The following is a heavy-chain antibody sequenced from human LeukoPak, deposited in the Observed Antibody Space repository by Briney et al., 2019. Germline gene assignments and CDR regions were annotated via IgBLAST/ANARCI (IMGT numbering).Heavy chain of an antibody. V-gene: IGHV3-43D*04. CDR2: ISWDGDST. Sequence: GGSLRLSCVGSGFTFDNFAMHWVRQPVGKGLEWVSLISWDGDSTYYADSVKGRFAISRDNSENSLYLQMNILRAGDTALYYCAKGGCSSTSCPPDSWGQGTLVTVSS. CDR1: GFTFDNFA. CDR3: AKGGCSSTSCPPDS. D-gene: IGHD2-2*01. J-gene: IGHJ5*01.